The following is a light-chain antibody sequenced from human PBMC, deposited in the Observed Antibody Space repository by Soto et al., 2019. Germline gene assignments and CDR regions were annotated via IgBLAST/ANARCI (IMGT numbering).Light chain of an antibody. CDR3: LQASTFPRT. CDR1: RDIGDR. CDR2: TAS. Sequence: DIQITQSPSSVSAYVGHRVTITFRASRDIGDRLAWFRHKPGKAPQLLIQTASTLVRETPSRFSGSGSGTDFLLTINNLQTEDFATYYCLQASTFPRTFGQGTKVDIK. J-gene: IGKJ1*01. V-gene: IGKV1-12*01.